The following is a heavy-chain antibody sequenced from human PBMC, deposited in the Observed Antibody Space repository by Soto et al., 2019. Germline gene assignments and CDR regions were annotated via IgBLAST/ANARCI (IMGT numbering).Heavy chain of an antibody. D-gene: IGHD3-10*01. CDR1: GYTFTSYY. V-gene: IGHV1-46*01. CDR3: ARVRGSKDH. CDR2: INPSSGST. Sequence: ASVKVSCKASGYTFTSYYMHWVRQATGQGLEWVGRINPSSGSTSYAQKFQGRVTMTRNTSTSTVYMELSSLRSEDTAVYYCARVRGSKDHWGQGTLVTVSS. J-gene: IGHJ4*02.